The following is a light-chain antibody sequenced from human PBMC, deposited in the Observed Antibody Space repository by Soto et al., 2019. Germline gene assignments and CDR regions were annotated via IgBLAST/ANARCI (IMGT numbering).Light chain of an antibody. Sequence: QSVLTQPPSASATPGQRVTISCSGGNSNIGGKTVTWYQQIPGQAPKVVIHSDDQRPSGVPDRFSGSKSGTSASLAISAVQSEDEADYFCASWDDSLTVVFGGGTKVTVL. CDR3: ASWDDSLTVV. CDR2: SDD. V-gene: IGLV1-44*01. J-gene: IGLJ2*01. CDR1: NSNIGGKT.